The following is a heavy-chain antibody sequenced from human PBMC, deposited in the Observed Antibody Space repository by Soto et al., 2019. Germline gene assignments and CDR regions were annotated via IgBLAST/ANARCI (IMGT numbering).Heavy chain of an antibody. V-gene: IGHV1-3*01. CDR3: ARVPRYSFEIVQVPASMFEDWCDP. Sequence: QAQLVQSGAEVRKPGASVKVSCKASGYIFMNFALHWVRQAPGQRFEWMGWINAGNGKTEYSQKFQGRITIIRDTASSTAYMELSDLRSEDTAVYFCARVPRYSFEIVQVPASMFEDWCDPWGQGTLVSVSS. CDR1: GYIFMNFA. J-gene: IGHJ5*02. CDR2: INAGNGKT. D-gene: IGHD2-2*01.